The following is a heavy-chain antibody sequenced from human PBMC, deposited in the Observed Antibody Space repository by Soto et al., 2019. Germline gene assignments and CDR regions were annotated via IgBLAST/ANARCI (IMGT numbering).Heavy chain of an antibody. D-gene: IGHD3-9*01. CDR1: GFSLDTSGVG. Sequence: QITLKESGPTLVKPTQTLTLTCTFSGFSLDTSGVGVGWIRQPPGKTLEWLALIYWDDDKRYSPSLNSRLTITKDTSKNQVVLRMTNVDPVDTATYYFAHIFDFDWVWAFEYWGQGALVTVSS. CDR2: IYWDDDK. V-gene: IGHV2-5*02. CDR3: AHIFDFDWVWAFEY. J-gene: IGHJ4*02.